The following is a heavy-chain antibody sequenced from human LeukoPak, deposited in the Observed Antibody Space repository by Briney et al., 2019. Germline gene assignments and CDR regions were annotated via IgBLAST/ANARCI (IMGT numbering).Heavy chain of an antibody. D-gene: IGHD3-9*01. CDR2: IYSGGST. Sequence: GGSLRLSCAASGFTVSGNYMSWVRQAPGKGLEWVSVIYSGGSTSYADSVKGRFTISRDNSKNTLSLLMNSLRDEDTAVYYCARDLGRPTGYQDYWGQGTLVTVSS. V-gene: IGHV3-66*01. J-gene: IGHJ4*02. CDR3: ARDLGRPTGYQDY. CDR1: GFTVSGNY.